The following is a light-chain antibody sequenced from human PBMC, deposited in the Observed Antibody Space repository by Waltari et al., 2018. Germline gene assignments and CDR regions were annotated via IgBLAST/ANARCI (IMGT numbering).Light chain of an antibody. J-gene: IGKJ5*01. CDR2: LRS. V-gene: IGKV2-28*01. CDR3: MQTLQIPIT. CDR1: QSILDTNGYND. Sequence: QSILDTNGYNDFDWCVEKPGQATQLLIYLRSNRASGVPHRLSGIGSCTDFTLKISRVEAEDVRVYYCMQTLQIPITFGQGTRLEIK.